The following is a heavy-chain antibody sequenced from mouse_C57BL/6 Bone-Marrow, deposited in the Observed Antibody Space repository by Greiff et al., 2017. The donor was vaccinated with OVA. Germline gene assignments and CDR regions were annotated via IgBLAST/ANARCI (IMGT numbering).Heavy chain of an antibody. Sequence: QVQLQQSGAELARPGASVKLSCKASGYTFTSYGISWVKQRTGQGLEWIGEIYPRSGNTYYNEKFKGKATLTADKSSSTAYMELRRLTSEDSAVYFCAREALNYGSSFGGYFDVWGTGTTVTVSS. CDR1: GYTFTSYG. CDR2: IYPRSGNT. D-gene: IGHD1-1*01. CDR3: AREALNYGSSFGGYFDV. J-gene: IGHJ1*03. V-gene: IGHV1-81*01.